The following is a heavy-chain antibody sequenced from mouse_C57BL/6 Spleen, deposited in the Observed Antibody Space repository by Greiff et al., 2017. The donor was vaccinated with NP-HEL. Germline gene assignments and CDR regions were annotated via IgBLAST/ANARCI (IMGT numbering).Heavy chain of an antibody. CDR2: INSDGGST. CDR1: EYEFPSHD. Sequence: EVKVVESGGGLVQPGESLKLSCESNEYEFPSHDMSWVRKTPEKRLELVAAINSDGGSTYYPDTMERRFIISRDNTKKTLYLQMGSLRSEDTALYDCARLNWDEGYFDVWGTGTTVTVSS. D-gene: IGHD4-1*02. J-gene: IGHJ1*03. CDR3: ARLNWDEGYFDV. V-gene: IGHV5-2*01.